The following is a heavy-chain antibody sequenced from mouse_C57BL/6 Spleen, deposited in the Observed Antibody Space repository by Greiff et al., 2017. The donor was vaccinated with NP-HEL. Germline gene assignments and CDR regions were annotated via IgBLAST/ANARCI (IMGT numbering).Heavy chain of an antibody. D-gene: IGHD4-1*01. CDR1: GYSITSGYY. V-gene: IGHV3-6*01. CDR3: ARDLGRGYFDV. Sequence: VQLQQSGPGLVKPSQSLSLTCSVTGYSITSGYYWNWIRQFPGNKLEWMGYISYDGSNNYNPSLKNRISITRDTSKNQFFLKLNSVTTEDTATYYCARDLGRGYFDVWGTGTTVTVSS. CDR2: ISYDGSN. J-gene: IGHJ1*03.